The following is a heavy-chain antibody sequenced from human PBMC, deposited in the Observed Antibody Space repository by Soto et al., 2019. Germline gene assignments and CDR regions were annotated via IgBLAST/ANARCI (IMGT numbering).Heavy chain of an antibody. CDR2: IYYSGRT. J-gene: IGHJ2*01. Sequence: QVQLQESGPGLVKPSETLSLTCTVSGGSISSYYWSWIRQPPGKGLEWIGYIYYSGRTNYNPSLKSRVTISVDTSKNQFSLKLSSVTAADTAVYYCARRAVAGWYFDLWGRGTLVTVSS. CDR3: ARRAVAGWYFDL. D-gene: IGHD2-15*01. V-gene: IGHV4-59*01. CDR1: GGSISSYY.